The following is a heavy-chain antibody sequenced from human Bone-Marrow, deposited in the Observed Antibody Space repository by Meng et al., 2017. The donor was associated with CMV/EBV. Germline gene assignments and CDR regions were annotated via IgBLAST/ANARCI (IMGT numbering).Heavy chain of an antibody. CDR2: ISAYNGNT. CDR1: GYTFTSYG. D-gene: IGHD2-2*02. CDR3: ARYCSSTICYTGYGMDV. Sequence: ASVKVSCKASGYTFTSYGISWVRQAPGQGLEWMGWISAYNGNTNYAQKLQGRVTMTTDTSTSTAYMELRSLRSDDTAVYYCARYCSSTICYTGYGMDVWGQGTTVTVSS. V-gene: IGHV1-18*01. J-gene: IGHJ6*02.